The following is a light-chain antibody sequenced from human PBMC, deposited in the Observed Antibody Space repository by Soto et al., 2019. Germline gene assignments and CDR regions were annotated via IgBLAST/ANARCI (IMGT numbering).Light chain of an antibody. Sequence: DIQMTQSPSSLSASVGDRVAITCRSSQGISDYLNWYQQKPGQAPTLLIYAASNLQSGVPSRFSGSGSGTDFTLTISSLELEDFATYYCQQTRRAPRTFGPGTKLEIK. CDR2: AAS. J-gene: IGKJ2*01. CDR3: QQTRRAPRT. V-gene: IGKV1-39*01. CDR1: QGISDY.